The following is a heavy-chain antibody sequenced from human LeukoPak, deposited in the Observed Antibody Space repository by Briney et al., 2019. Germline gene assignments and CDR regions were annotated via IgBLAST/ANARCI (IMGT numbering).Heavy chain of an antibody. CDR2: IYYSGST. J-gene: IGHJ5*02. Sequence: PSETLSLTCTVSGGSVSTSRYYWGWIRQSSGKGLEWIGSIYYSGSTHDNPSLQSRVTLSVDTSKNQFSLKLNSVTAADTAVYYCARQTTVAGPTWFDTWGQGTLVTVSS. V-gene: IGHV4-39*01. CDR1: GGSVSTSRYY. D-gene: IGHD6-19*01. CDR3: ARQTTVAGPTWFDT.